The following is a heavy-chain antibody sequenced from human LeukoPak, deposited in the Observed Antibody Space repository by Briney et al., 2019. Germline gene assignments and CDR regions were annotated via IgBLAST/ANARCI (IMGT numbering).Heavy chain of an antibody. CDR1: GYTFTSYY. CDR2: INPSGGST. J-gene: IGHJ3*02. CDR3: ARAIPYYYDSSGSWDAFDI. D-gene: IGHD3-22*01. Sequence: ASVKVSCKASGYTFTSYYMHWVRQAPGQGLEWMGIINPSGGSTSYAQKFQGRVTMTRDTSTSTVYMELSSLRSEDTAVYYCARAIPYYYDSSGSWDAFDIWGQGTMVTVSS. V-gene: IGHV1-46*01.